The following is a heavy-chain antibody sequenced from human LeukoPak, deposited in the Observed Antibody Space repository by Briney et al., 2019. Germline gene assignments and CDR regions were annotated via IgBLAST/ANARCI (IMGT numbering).Heavy chain of an antibody. CDR3: ARDHIFRVGVPSAYFDY. CDR1: GFTFSAYY. CDR2: ISSGSTYT. J-gene: IGHJ4*02. Sequence: GGSLRLSCAASGFTFSAYYMSWIRQAPGKGLEWVSYISSGSTYTNYAASVEGRFTISRDNARNSVYLQLNSLRAEDAAVYYCARDHIFRVGVPSAYFDYWGQGILVSVSS. D-gene: IGHD2-2*01. V-gene: IGHV3-11*05.